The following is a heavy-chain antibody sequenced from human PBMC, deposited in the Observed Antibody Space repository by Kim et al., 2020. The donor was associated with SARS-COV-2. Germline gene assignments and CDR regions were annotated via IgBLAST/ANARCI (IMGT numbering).Heavy chain of an antibody. CDR2: IKKDGSEK. D-gene: IGHD1-7*01. V-gene: IGHV3-7*01. Sequence: GGSLRLSCAASGFSFSSHWMSWVRQAPGKGLEWVANIKKDGSEKYYVDSVKGRFTISRDNAKNSLSLQMSSLRAEDTALYYCAMAPNSNYFDYWGRGTLV. CDR3: AMAPNSNYFDY. J-gene: IGHJ4*02. CDR1: GFSFSSHW.